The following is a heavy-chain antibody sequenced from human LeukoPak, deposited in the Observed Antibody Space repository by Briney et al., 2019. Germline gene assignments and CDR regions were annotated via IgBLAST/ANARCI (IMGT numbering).Heavy chain of an antibody. D-gene: IGHD3-22*01. CDR2: IRSTANGYAT. Sequence: GGSLRLSCAASGFTFSGSALHWVRQASGKGLEWVGRIRSTANGYATAYAASVKGRFTISRDDSKNTAYLQMDSLKTEDTAVYYCTTAGAYYYDSSGYGWSFDYWGQGTLVTVSS. J-gene: IGHJ4*02. V-gene: IGHV3-73*01. CDR3: TTAGAYYYDSSGYGWSFDY. CDR1: GFTFSGSA.